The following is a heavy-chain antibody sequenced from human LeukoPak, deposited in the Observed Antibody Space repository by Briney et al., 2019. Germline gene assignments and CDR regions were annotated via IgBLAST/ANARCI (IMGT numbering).Heavy chain of an antibody. D-gene: IGHD7-27*01. CDR2: INHSGST. CDR3: ARVELGKGGDY. J-gene: IGHJ4*02. CDR1: GGSFSGYY. V-gene: IGHV4-34*01. Sequence: SETLSLTCAVYGGSFSGYYWSWIRQPPGKGLEWIGEINHSGSTNYNPSLKSRVTISVDTSKNQFSLKLSSVTAADTAVHYCARVELGKGGDYWGQGTLVTVSS.